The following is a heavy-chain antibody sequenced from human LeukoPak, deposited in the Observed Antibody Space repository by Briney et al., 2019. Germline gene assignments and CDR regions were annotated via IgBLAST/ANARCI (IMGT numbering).Heavy chain of an antibody. J-gene: IGHJ4*02. CDR2: IDPNSGGT. V-gene: IGHV1-2*06. D-gene: IGHD3-9*01. CDR3: TRDLTTSGPIHY. CDR1: GYTFTDYA. Sequence: ASVKVSCKASGYTFTDYAMHWVRQTPGQGLEWMGRIDPNSGGTYYAQKLQGRVTVTRDTSTSTAYMDLSGLTSDDTAMYYCTRDLTTSGPIHYWGQGTLVTVST.